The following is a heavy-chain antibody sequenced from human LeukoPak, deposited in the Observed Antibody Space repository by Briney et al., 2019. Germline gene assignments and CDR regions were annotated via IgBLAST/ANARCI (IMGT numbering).Heavy chain of an antibody. Sequence: SETLSLTCAVYGGSFSGYYRSWIRQPPGKGLEWIGEINHSGSTNYNPSLKSRVTISVDTSKNQFPLKLSSVTAADTAVYYCARVARYCSGGSCYFSGMDVWGKGTTVTVSS. CDR2: INHSGST. CDR3: ARVARYCSGGSCYFSGMDV. D-gene: IGHD2-15*01. CDR1: GGSFSGYY. J-gene: IGHJ6*04. V-gene: IGHV4-34*01.